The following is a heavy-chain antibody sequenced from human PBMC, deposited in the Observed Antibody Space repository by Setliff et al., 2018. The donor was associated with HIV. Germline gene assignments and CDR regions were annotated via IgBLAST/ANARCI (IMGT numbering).Heavy chain of an antibody. CDR1: GGSISSYY. CDR3: ARDVHLWFRH. V-gene: IGHV4-59*12. D-gene: IGHD3-10*01. CDR2: IYYSGST. Sequence: SETLSLTCTVSGGSISSYYWSWIRQPPGKGLEWIGYIYYSGSTNYNPSLKSRATISLDTSRNQLSLMLSSVTAADTALYYCARDVHLWFRHWGQGTLVTVSS. J-gene: IGHJ4*02.